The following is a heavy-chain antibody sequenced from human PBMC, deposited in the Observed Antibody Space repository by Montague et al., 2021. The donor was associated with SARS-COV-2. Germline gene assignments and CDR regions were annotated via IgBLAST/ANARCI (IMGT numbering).Heavy chain of an antibody. Sequence: SETLSFTCTVSGGSISSYYWSWIRQPPGKGLEWIGYIYYSGSTNYNPSLKSRVTISVDTSKNQFSLKLSSVTAADTAVYYCASLNVPRGFWSSLQHYFDYWGQGTLGTVSA. V-gene: IGHV4-59*01. CDR1: GGSISSYY. CDR2: IYYSGST. J-gene: IGHJ4*02. CDR3: ASLNVPRGFWSSLQHYFDY. D-gene: IGHD3-3*01.